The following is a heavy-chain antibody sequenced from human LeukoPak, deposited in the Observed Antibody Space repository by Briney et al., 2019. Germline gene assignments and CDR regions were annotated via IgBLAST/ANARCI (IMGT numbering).Heavy chain of an antibody. CDR2: ISSSSSTI. CDR3: ARVGGEDYDYVWGSYREYYFDY. J-gene: IGHJ4*02. CDR1: GFTFSSYS. Sequence: PGGSLRLSCAASGFTFSSYSMNWVRQAPGKGLEWVSYISSSSSTIYYADSVTGRFTISRDNAKNSLYLQMNSLRAEDTAVYYCARVGGEDYDYVWGSYREYYFDYWGQGTLVTVSS. D-gene: IGHD3-16*02. V-gene: IGHV3-48*01.